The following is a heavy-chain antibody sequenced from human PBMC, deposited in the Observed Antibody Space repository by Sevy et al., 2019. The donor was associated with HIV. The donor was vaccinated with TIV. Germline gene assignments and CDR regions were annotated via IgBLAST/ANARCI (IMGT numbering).Heavy chain of an antibody. J-gene: IGHJ4*02. Sequence: ASVKVYCKTSGYTFSAHYIDWVRQAPGHGLEWMGRINPHSGGTNYAQNFQGRVIMTRDTSISTAYMELTRLISDDTAIYYCVRDVEAHDYWGQGTLVTVSS. CDR3: VRDVEAHDY. V-gene: IGHV1-2*02. CDR2: INPHSGGT. D-gene: IGHD1-1*01. CDR1: GYTFSAHY.